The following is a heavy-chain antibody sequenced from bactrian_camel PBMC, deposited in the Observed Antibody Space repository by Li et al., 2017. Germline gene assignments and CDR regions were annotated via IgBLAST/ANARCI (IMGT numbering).Heavy chain of an antibody. D-gene: IGHD2*01. CDR3: AKDSLVPEFYLGSYYYHAD. V-gene: IGHV3S31*01. CDR1: GFTVSAYA. CDR2: IHRGGTIT. Sequence: VQLVESGGGLVPPGGPLTLSCAASGFTVSAYAMSWVRQAPGKGLEWISVIHRGGTITYYTDSVKGRFPISRDNAKNSLYLQLNSLKTEDTAMYYCAKDSLVPEFYLGSYYYHADWGQGTQVTVS. J-gene: IGHJ4*01.